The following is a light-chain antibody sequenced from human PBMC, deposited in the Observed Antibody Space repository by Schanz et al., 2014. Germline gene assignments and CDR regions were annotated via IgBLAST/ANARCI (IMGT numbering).Light chain of an antibody. CDR3: QQYGSSPPCT. CDR2: NAS. Sequence: EIVLTQSPATLSLSPGERATLSCRASQSVGSNLAWYRQKPGQAPRLLIYNASNRATGIPARFSGSGSGTDFTLAISSLEPEDFALYYCQQYGSSPPCTFGQGTKLEIK. J-gene: IGKJ2*02. V-gene: IGKV3-11*01. CDR1: QSVGSN.